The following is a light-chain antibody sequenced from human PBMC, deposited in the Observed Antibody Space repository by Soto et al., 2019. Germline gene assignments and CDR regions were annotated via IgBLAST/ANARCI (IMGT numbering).Light chain of an antibody. J-gene: IGLJ2*01. CDR3: QSYDSSLSGSVV. CDR2: GNS. V-gene: IGLV1-40*01. Sequence: QSVLTQPPSVSGAPGQRVTISCTGSSSNIGAGYDVHWYQQLPGTAPKLLSYGNSNRPSGVPDRFSGSKSGTSASLAITGLQAADEADYYCQSYDSSLSGSVVFGGGTKLTVL. CDR1: SSNIGAGYD.